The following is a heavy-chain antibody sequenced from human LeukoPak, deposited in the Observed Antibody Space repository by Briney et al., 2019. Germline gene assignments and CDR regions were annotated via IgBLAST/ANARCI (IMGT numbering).Heavy chain of an antibody. D-gene: IGHD2-2*02. J-gene: IGHJ3*02. V-gene: IGHV4-30-2*01. CDR1: GGSISSGGYY. CDR3: ARKYCSSTSCYMEAFDI. Sequence: SETLSLTCTVSGGSISSGGYYWSWIRQPPGKGLEWIGYIYHSGSTYYNPSLKSRVTISVDRSKNQFSLKLSSVTAADTAVYYCARKYCSSTSCYMEAFDIWGQGTMVTVSS. CDR2: IYHSGST.